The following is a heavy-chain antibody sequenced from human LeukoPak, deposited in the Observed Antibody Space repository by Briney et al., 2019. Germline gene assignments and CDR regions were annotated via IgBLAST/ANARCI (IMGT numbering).Heavy chain of an antibody. D-gene: IGHD1-26*01. CDR2: INPSGGST. CDR3: AIYSGNYQSDY. V-gene: IGHV1-46*03. CDR1: AYIFTSYY. J-gene: IGHJ4*02. Sequence: ASVKVSCKASAYIFTSYYMHWVRQAPGQGLEWMGIINPSGGSTSYTQKFQGRVTVTRDTSISTVYMELSRLKSDDTAVYFCAIYSGNYQSDYCGQGTLVTVSS.